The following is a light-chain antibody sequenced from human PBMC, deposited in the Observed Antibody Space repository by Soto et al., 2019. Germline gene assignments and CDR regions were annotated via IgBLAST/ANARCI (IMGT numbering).Light chain of an antibody. Sequence: EIVLTQSPGTLSLSPGERATLSCRASQTVTSDYLAWYQQQPGQAPRLLIYGASDRATGIPDRFSASGSGTDFTLTISRVEPQDFAIDYCQQYGDSPLTSXGGTKEEIK. J-gene: IGKJ4*01. V-gene: IGKV3-20*01. CDR3: QQYGDSPLT. CDR1: QTVTSDY. CDR2: GAS.